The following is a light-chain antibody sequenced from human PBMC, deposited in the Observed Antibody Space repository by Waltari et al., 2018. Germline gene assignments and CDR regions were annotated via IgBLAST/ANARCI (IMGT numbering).Light chain of an antibody. CDR2: LAS. CDR1: QNVFYNSNKKNY. V-gene: IGKV4-1*01. J-gene: IGKJ4*01. Sequence: DIVMTQSPGSLAVSLGDRATVNCKSSQNVFYNSNKKNYLAWYQQKVGPPPNLLFYLASTRVSGVPDRFSASGYGTDFTLTISNLQAEDVAVYYCQQYYTSPSFGGGTKV. CDR3: QQYYTSPS.